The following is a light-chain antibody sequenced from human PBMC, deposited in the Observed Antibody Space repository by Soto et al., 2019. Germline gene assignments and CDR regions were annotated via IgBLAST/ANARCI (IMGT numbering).Light chain of an antibody. CDR1: SSNIGNNY. CDR3: GTWDSSLSAEV. Sequence: QSVLTQPPSVSAAPGQKVTISCSGSSSNIGNNYVSCYQQLPGTAPKLLIYDNNKRPSGIPDRFSGSKSGTSATLGITGLQTGDEADYYCGTWDSSLSAEVFGTGTKLTVL. CDR2: DNN. J-gene: IGLJ1*01. V-gene: IGLV1-51*01.